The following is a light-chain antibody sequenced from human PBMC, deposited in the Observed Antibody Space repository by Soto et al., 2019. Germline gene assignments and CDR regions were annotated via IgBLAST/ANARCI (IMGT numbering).Light chain of an antibody. J-gene: IGKJ3*01. CDR1: QSGSRY. V-gene: IGKV3-11*01. Sequence: EIVLRQTPHTVSLSPGESATLSCRASQSGSRYLAWYQQKPGQTPRLLIYDASNRATGIPARFSGSGSGTDFTLTISSLEPEDFAVYYCQQRSNIFGPGTKVDIK. CDR3: QQRSNI. CDR2: DAS.